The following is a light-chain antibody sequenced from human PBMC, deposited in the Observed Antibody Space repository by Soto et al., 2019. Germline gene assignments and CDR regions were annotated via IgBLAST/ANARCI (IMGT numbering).Light chain of an antibody. J-gene: IGKJ2*01. CDR1: QSVSSRY. CDR2: GAS. V-gene: IGKV3-20*01. Sequence: EIVLTQSPGTLSLSPGERATLSCRASQSVSSRYLAWYQQKPGQAPRLLIYGASSMATGVPDRFSGSGSGTDFTLTISRLEPEDFAVYYCQQYTTSPPAYTFGQGTKLEIK. CDR3: QQYTTSPPAYT.